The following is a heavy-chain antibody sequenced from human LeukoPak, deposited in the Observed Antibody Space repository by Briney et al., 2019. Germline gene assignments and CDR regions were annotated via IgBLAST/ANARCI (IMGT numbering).Heavy chain of an antibody. J-gene: IGHJ4*02. CDR3: VKDRSWGGSGWYFDY. Sequence: GGSLRLSCAASGFTFSTYCRNWVRQAPGKGLVWVSRITSGGGNTTYADSVKGRFTISGDNAKNTLYLQMQSLRDEDTALYYCVKDRSWGGSGWYFDYWGQGTLVSVS. CDR2: ITSGGGNT. V-gene: IGHV3-74*01. CDR1: GFTFSTYC. D-gene: IGHD6-19*01.